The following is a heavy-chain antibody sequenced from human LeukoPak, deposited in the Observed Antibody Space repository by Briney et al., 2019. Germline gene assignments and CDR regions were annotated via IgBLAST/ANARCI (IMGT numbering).Heavy chain of an antibody. CDR1: GFTFSDYY. D-gene: IGHD6-6*01. J-gene: IGHJ4*02. CDR3: AREGRIAARSFDY. V-gene: IGHV3-11*04. Sequence: GGSLRLSCAASGFTFSDYYMSWIRQAPGKGLEWVSYISSSGSTIYYADSVKGRFTISRDNSKNTLYLQMNSLRAEDTAVYYCAREGRIAARSFDYWGQGTLVTVSS. CDR2: ISSSGSTI.